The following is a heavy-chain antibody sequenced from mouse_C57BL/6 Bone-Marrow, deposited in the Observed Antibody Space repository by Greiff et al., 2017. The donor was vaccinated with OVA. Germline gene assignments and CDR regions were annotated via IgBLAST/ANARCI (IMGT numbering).Heavy chain of an antibody. CDR1: GYTFTSYW. D-gene: IGHD3-2*02. Sequence: VQLQQPGADLVKPGASVKVSCKASGYTFTSYWMHWVKQRPGQGLEWIGRIHPSDSDTNYNQKFKGKATLTVDKSSSTAYMQLSSLTSADSAVYYCASPLDSSGYVGFAYWGQGTLVTVSA. CDR3: ASPLDSSGYVGFAY. V-gene: IGHV1-74*01. J-gene: IGHJ3*01. CDR2: IHPSDSDT.